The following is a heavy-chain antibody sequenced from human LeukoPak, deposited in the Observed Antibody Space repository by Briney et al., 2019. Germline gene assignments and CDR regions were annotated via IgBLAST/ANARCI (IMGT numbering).Heavy chain of an antibody. V-gene: IGHV3-7*01. CDR1: GFTFSSYW. Sequence: GGSLRLSCAVSGFTFSSYWMTWVRQAPGKGLEWVANIKQDGSEKNYVDSRKGRFIISRDNAKNSLYLQMNSLRAEDTAVYYCARESYYDFCWGQGTLVTVSS. CDR2: IKQDGSEK. CDR3: ARESYYDFC. J-gene: IGHJ4*02. D-gene: IGHD3-3*01.